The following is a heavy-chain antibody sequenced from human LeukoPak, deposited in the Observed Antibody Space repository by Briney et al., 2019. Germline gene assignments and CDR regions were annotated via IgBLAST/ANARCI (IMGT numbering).Heavy chain of an antibody. CDR2: ISYDGSNK. V-gene: IGHV3-30*03. D-gene: IGHD3-10*01. Sequence: GGSLRLSCAASGFTFSSYGMHWVRQAPGKGLEWVAVISYDGSNKYYADSVKGRFTISRDNSKNTLYLQMNSLRAEDTAVYYCARDNRPVRGVPFDYWGQGTLVTVSS. CDR1: GFTFSSYG. CDR3: ARDNRPVRGVPFDY. J-gene: IGHJ4*02.